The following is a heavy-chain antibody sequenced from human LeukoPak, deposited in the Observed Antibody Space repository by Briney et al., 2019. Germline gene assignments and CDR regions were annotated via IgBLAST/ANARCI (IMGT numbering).Heavy chain of an antibody. J-gene: IGHJ4*02. CDR3: ASLPFYFDGSGSYYHY. D-gene: IGHD3-22*01. CDR1: GGSINSGSYY. Sequence: PSETLSLTCTVSGGSINSGSYYWSWIRQSAGKGLEWIGRISTSGNTNYNPSLKSRVTISVDTSKNQFSLKLNSLTAADTAVYYCASLPFYFDGSGSYYHYWGQGTLVTVSS. CDR2: ISTSGNT. V-gene: IGHV4-61*02.